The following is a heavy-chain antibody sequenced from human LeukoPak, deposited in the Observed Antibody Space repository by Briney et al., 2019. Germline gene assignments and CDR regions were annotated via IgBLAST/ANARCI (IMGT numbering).Heavy chain of an antibody. J-gene: IGHJ4*02. V-gene: IGHV3-21*01. Sequence: AGGSLRLSCAASGFTFSSYSMNWVRQAPGKGLEWVSSISSSSSYIYYADSVRGRFTISRDNAKNSLYLQMNSLRAEDTAVYYCARGGYDILTGYYDPFDYWGQGTLVTVSS. D-gene: IGHD3-9*01. CDR1: GFTFSSYS. CDR3: ARGGYDILTGYYDPFDY. CDR2: ISSSSSYI.